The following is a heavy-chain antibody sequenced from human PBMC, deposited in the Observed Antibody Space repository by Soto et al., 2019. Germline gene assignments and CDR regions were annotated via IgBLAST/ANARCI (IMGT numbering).Heavy chain of an antibody. Sequence: QVQLVQSGAEVKKPGASVKVSCKSSGYTFTNFGISWVRQAPGEGLEWMGWINPFHGNIDYSHKCQGRVIMTTDTTTSTVYMQLRSLRFDDTAVYYCARDPNHSSWRKIDYWGQGTLVTVSS. CDR1: GYTFTNFG. J-gene: IGHJ4*02. D-gene: IGHD6-13*01. CDR3: ARDPNHSSWRKIDY. CDR2: INPFHGNI. V-gene: IGHV1-18*01.